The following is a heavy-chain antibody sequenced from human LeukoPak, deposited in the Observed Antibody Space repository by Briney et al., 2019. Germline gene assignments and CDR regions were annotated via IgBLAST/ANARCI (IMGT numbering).Heavy chain of an antibody. CDR3: ARMPLIALFDY. Sequence: RPSETLSLTCAVYGGSFSGYYWSWIRQPPGKGLEWIGEINHSGSTNYNPSLKSRVTISVDTSKNQFSLKLSSVTAADTAVYYCARMPLIALFDYWGQGTLVTISS. D-gene: IGHD3-22*01. CDR1: GGSFSGYY. CDR2: INHSGST. J-gene: IGHJ4*02. V-gene: IGHV4-34*01.